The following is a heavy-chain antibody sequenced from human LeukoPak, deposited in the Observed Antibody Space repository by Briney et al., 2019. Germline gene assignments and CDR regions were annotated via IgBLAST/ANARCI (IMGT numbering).Heavy chain of an antibody. Sequence: GASVKVSCKASGYTFTSYGISWVRQAPGQGLEWMGWISAYNGNTNYAQKLQGRVTMTTDTSTSTAYMKLRSLRSDDTAVYYCARDGITSYYYDSSGYYQYFQHWGQGTLVTVSS. V-gene: IGHV1-18*01. CDR1: GYTFTSYG. CDR2: ISAYNGNT. J-gene: IGHJ1*01. D-gene: IGHD3-22*01. CDR3: ARDGITSYYYDSSGYYQYFQH.